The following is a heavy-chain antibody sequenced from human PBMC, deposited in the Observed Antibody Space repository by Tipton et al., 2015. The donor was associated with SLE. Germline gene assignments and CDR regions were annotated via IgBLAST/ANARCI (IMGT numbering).Heavy chain of an antibody. Sequence: QLVQSGAEVRKPGASVDVSCKASGYTFASYGISWVRQAPGQGLEWMGWISAYNGDTNYAQNFQGRVTMTTDTSTSTVYMEVRSLTSDDTAVYYYARDHDYGDYWGQGTLVTVSS. V-gene: IGHV1-18*01. CDR1: GYTFASYG. CDR2: ISAYNGDT. J-gene: IGHJ4*02. CDR3: ARDHDYGDY. D-gene: IGHD3-16*01.